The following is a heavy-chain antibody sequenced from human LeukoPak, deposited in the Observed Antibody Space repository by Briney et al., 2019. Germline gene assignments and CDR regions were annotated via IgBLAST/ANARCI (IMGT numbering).Heavy chain of an antibody. CDR2: ISAYNGNT. Sequence: GASVKVSCKASGYTFTSYGISWVRQAPGQGLEWMGWISAYNGNTNYAQKLQGRVTMTTDTSTSTAYMELRSLRSDDTAVYYCARDSYYYDSSGYFRIYYFDYWGQGTLVTVSS. CDR3: ARDSYYYDSSGYFRIYYFDY. D-gene: IGHD3-22*01. J-gene: IGHJ4*02. CDR1: GYTFTSYG. V-gene: IGHV1-18*01.